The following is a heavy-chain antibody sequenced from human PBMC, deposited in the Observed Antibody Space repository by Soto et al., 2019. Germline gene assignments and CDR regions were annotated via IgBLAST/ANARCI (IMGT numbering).Heavy chain of an antibody. V-gene: IGHV3-11*01. CDR3: ARDKGCTNGVCSFTNDAFDI. Sequence: PGGSLRLSCAASGFTFSDYYMSWIRQAPGKGLEWVSYISSSGSTIYYADSVKGRFTIPRDNAKNSLYLQMNSLRAEDTAVYYCARDKGCTNGVCSFTNDAFDIWGQGTMVTVSS. J-gene: IGHJ3*02. CDR2: ISSSGSTI. CDR1: GFTFSDYY. D-gene: IGHD2-8*01.